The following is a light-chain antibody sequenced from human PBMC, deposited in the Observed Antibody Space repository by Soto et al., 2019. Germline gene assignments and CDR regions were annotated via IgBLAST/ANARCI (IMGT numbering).Light chain of an antibody. V-gene: IGKV3-15*01. CDR1: QTVLNN. CDR3: IQDYNYPWT. J-gene: IGKJ1*01. Sequence: EIVLTQSPATLSVSPGERATLSCRASQTVLNNLAWYQQKPGQAPRLLIYGAYTRATAIQARFSGSGSGTDFTLTIRSLQPEDFATYYCIQDYNYPWTFGQGTKVDIK. CDR2: GAY.